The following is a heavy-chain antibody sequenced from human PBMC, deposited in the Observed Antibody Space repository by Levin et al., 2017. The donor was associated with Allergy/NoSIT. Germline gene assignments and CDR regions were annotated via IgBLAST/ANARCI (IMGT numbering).Heavy chain of an antibody. CDR2: IKQDGSET. Sequence: GGSLRLSCAASGFTYTSFWMAWVRQTPGKGLEWVANIKQDGSETYYVDSVKGRFTISRDNAKNSVYLQMNSLRVDDTAVYYCAREEGWGYHYGMDVWGQGTTVTVSS. V-gene: IGHV3-7*01. J-gene: IGHJ6*02. CDR3: AREEGWGYHYGMDV. CDR1: GFTYTSFW. D-gene: IGHD3-16*02.